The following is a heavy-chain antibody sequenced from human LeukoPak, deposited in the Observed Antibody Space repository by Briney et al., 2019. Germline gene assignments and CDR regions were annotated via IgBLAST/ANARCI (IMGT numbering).Heavy chain of an antibody. Sequence: GGSLRLSCAASGFTFDDYAMYWVRQAPGKGLEWVSSITWNSGTIGYADSVKGRFTISRDNAKNSLYLQMHSLRAEDTALYYCAKGIDDYGDYYFDFWGQGTLVTVSS. CDR3: AKGIDDYGDYYFDF. CDR1: GFTFDDYA. V-gene: IGHV3-9*01. CDR2: ITWNSGTI. D-gene: IGHD4-17*01. J-gene: IGHJ4*02.